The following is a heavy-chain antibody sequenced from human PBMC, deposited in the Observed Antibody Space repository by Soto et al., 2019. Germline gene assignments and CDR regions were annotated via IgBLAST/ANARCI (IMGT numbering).Heavy chain of an antibody. D-gene: IGHD2-2*01. CDR1: GFTFSSYG. CDR3: ARDEVDMYYYYGMDV. J-gene: IGHJ6*02. CDR2: IWYDGSNK. Sequence: ESGGGVVQPGRSLRLSCAASGFTFSSYGMHWVRQAPGKGLEWVAVIWYDGSNKYYADSVKGRFTISRDNSKNTLYLQMNSLRAEDTAVYYCARDEVDMYYYYGMDVWGQGTTVTVSS. V-gene: IGHV3-33*01.